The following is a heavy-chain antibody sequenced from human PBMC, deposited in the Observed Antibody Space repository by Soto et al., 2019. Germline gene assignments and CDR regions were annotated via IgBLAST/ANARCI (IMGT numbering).Heavy chain of an antibody. V-gene: IGHV3-9*01. CDR2: ISWNSDTI. CDR1: GFTFGDYA. D-gene: IGHD3-10*01. CDR3: ARDVWSRASGPPDS. J-gene: IGHJ4*02. Sequence: EVQLVESGGGLVQPGRSLRLSCAASGFTFGDYAMHWVRQAPGKGLEWVTGISWNSDTIGYADSVKGRFTISRDNAKNSLYLQMNSLRAEDTAFYYCARDVWSRASGPPDSWGQGTLVTVSS.